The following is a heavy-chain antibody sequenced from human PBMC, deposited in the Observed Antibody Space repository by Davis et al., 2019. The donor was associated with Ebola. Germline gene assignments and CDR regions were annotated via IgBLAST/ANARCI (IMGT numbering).Heavy chain of an antibody. CDR2: IRSKANSCAT. J-gene: IGHJ4*02. CDR1: GFTFSGSA. V-gene: IGHV3-73*01. Sequence: GGSLRLSCAASGFTFSGSAMHWVRQASGKGLEWVGRIRSKANSCATAYAASVKGRFTISRDDSKNTAYLQMNSLKTEDTAVYYCTSGTNYDSSGYSPDYWGQGTLVTVSS. D-gene: IGHD3-22*01. CDR3: TSGTNYDSSGYSPDY.